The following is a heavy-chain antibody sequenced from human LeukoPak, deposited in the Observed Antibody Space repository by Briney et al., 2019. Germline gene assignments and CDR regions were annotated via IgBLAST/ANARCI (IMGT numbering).Heavy chain of an antibody. V-gene: IGHV1-46*01. CDR3: AKVVPPYYYYYYMDV. CDR1: GYTFTSYY. J-gene: IGHJ6*03. D-gene: IGHD3-10*01. Sequence: ASVKVSCKASGYTFTSYYMHWVRQAPGQGLEWMGIINPSGGSTSYAQKFQGRVTMTRDMSTSTAYMEVRSMRSDDTAVHYCAKVVPPYYYYYYMDVWGKGTTVTVSS. CDR2: INPSGGST.